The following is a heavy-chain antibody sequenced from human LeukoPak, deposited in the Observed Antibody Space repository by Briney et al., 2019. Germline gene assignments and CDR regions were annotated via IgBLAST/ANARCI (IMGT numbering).Heavy chain of an antibody. CDR2: ISRNSGST. Sequence: GGSLRLSCAASGFAFDDYAMHWVRQAPGKGLEWVSGISRNSGSTSYADSVKGRFTISRDNAKNTLYLQMNSLRAEDTAVYYCARDSDTAMVPDYWGQGTLVTVSS. CDR1: GFAFDDYA. CDR3: ARDSDTAMVPDY. V-gene: IGHV3-9*01. D-gene: IGHD5-18*01. J-gene: IGHJ4*02.